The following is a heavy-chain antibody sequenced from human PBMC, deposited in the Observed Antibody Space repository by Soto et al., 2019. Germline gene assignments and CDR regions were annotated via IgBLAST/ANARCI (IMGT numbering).Heavy chain of an antibody. CDR3: ARARVYATGPLDF. J-gene: IGHJ4*02. CDR2: ISSSSDYI. D-gene: IGHD6-13*01. Sequence: GGSLRLSCAASGFTFTSYTMNWVRQAPGKGLEWVSSISSSSDYIYYTDSMKGRVTISRDNAKNSLFLDMNSLTGEDTAVYYCARARVYATGPLDFWGQGTLVTVSS. CDR1: GFTFTSYT. V-gene: IGHV3-21*06.